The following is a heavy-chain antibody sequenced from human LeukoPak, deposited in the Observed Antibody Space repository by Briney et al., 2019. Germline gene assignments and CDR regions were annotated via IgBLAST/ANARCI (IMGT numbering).Heavy chain of an antibody. CDR2: IYPGNSDI. CDR1: GYSVINYW. D-gene: IGHD2-15*01. V-gene: IGHV5-51*01. Sequence: GSLKISCKGSGYSVINYWIGWVRQMPDKGLEWMGTIYPGNSDIRYSPSFQGQVTISVDKSINTAYLQWTSLKASDTAIYYCTTGRFCSGGSCSSSFDFWGQGTLLTVPS. J-gene: IGHJ4*02. CDR3: TTGRFCSGGSCSSSFDF.